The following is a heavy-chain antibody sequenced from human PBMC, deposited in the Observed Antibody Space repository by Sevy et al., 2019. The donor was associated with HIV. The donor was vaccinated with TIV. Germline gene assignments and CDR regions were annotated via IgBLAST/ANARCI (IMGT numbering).Heavy chain of an antibody. D-gene: IGHD2-2*01. J-gene: IGHJ4*02. Sequence: GGSLRLSCAASGFTLSTYSMNWVRQAPGKGLEWVSSISSSSGYIYYADSVKGRFTNSRDNAKNSLYLQMNSLRAEDTAVYYCVRDGGSSSTSCLLYFDYWGQGTLVTVSS. V-gene: IGHV3-21*01. CDR2: ISSSSGYI. CDR1: GFTLSTYS. CDR3: VRDGGSSSTSCLLYFDY.